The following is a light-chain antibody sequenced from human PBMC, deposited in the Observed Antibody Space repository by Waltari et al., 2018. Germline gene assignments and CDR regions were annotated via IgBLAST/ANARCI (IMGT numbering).Light chain of an antibody. CDR3: QTWGSGIVT. CDR1: TGHSDFA. CDR2: LNSDGSH. V-gene: IGLV4-69*01. J-gene: IGLJ2*01. Sequence: QPVLTQSPSASASLGASVKLTCTLSTGHSDFAIAWHQQQPERGPRYLMKLNSDGSHTKGDEIPVRFSGSSSGAGRYLTISSLQSGDEAAYYCQTWGSGIVTFGGGTQLPGL.